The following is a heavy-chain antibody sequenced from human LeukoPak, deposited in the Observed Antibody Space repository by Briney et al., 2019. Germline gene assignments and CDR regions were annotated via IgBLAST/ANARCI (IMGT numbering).Heavy chain of an antibody. D-gene: IGHD2-21*02. V-gene: IGHV3-7*01. CDR3: ARAPYCGGDCYPDAFDI. CDR2: INQDGSEK. J-gene: IGHJ3*02. Sequence: SGGSLRLSCGASGFTFDDYWMSWVRQAPGQGLEWVANINQDGSEKYYLDSAKGRFTISRDNARNSLYLQMNSLRAEDTAVYYCARAPYCGGDCYPDAFDIWGQGTMVTVSS. CDR1: GFTFDDYW.